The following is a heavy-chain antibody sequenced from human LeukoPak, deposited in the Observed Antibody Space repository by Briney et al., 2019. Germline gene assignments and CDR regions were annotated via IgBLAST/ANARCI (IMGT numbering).Heavy chain of an antibody. CDR2: MNPNSGNT. Sequence: ASVKVSCKAAGYTFTSYDINWVRQATGQGLEWMGWMNPNSGNTGYAQKFQGRVTMTRNTSISTAYMELSSLRSEDTAVYYCARGDRITIFGVVTFYYYYYMDVWGKGTTVTVSS. CDR3: ARGDRITIFGVVTFYYYYYMDV. V-gene: IGHV1-8*01. J-gene: IGHJ6*03. CDR1: GYTFTSYD. D-gene: IGHD3-3*01.